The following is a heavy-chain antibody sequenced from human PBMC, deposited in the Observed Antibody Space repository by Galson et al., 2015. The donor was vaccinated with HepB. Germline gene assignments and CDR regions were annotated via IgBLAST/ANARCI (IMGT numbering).Heavy chain of an antibody. V-gene: IGHV1-18*01. Sequence: SVKVSCKASGYTFTSYGISWVRQAPGQGLEWMGWISAYNGNTNYAQKLQGRVTMTTDTSTSTAYMELRSLRSDDTAVYYCARDGGGGNYYDSSGYQAFWWGYYYGMDVWGQGTTVTVSS. D-gene: IGHD3-22*01. CDR2: ISAYNGNT. CDR1: GYTFTSYG. CDR3: ARDGGGGNYYDSSGYQAFWWGYYYGMDV. J-gene: IGHJ6*02.